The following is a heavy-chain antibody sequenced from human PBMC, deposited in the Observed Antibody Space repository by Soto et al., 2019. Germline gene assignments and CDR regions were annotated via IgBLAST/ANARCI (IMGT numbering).Heavy chain of an antibody. CDR1: GGSITSDYW. CDR2: IFNDGRT. J-gene: IGHJ3*01. V-gene: IGHV4-4*02. Sequence: QVQLQESDPGLVNPSGTLSLTCAVSGGSITSDYWWNWIRQPPGKGLEWVGEIFNDGRTAYSPSLKSRVIISMDKSNNHFSLRLSSVTAADTAVYYCARRVIRASGGGFDFWGQGTMVTVST. D-gene: IGHD3-16*01. CDR3: ARRVIRASGGGFDF.